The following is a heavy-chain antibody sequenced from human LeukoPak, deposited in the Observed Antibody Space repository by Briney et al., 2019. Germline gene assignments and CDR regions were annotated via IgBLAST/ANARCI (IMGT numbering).Heavy chain of an antibody. Sequence: ASVKVSCKAFGYTFTNNDVHWVRQAAGQGLEWMGWISAYNGNTNYAQKLQGRVTMTTDTSTSTAYMELRSLRSDDTAVYYCVRDPVQELDYWGQGTLVIVSS. CDR3: VRDPVQELDY. CDR1: GYTFTNND. V-gene: IGHV1-18*01. J-gene: IGHJ4*02. D-gene: IGHD4-11*01. CDR2: ISAYNGNT.